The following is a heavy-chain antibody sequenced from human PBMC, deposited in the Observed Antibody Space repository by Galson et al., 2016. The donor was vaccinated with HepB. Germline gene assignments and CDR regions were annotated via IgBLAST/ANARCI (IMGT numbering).Heavy chain of an antibody. D-gene: IGHD2-21*02. Sequence: PALVKPTQTLTLTCTFSGFSLSSSGVGVGWIRQPPGKALEWLALIYWDDDKRYSQSLKSRLTITKDTTKNQVVLTMTNMDPVDTATYYCARETLGYCGGDCYSGGWFDPWGQGTLVTVSS. CDR1: GFSLSSSGVG. CDR3: ARETLGYCGGDCYSGGWFDP. V-gene: IGHV2-5*02. J-gene: IGHJ5*02. CDR2: IYWDDDK.